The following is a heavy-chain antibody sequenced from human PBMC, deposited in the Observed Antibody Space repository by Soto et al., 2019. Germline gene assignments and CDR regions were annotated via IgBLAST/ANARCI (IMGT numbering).Heavy chain of an antibody. J-gene: IGHJ4*02. V-gene: IGHV1-69*01. Sequence: QVQLVQSGAEVKKPGSSVKVSCKASGGTFSSYAISWVRQAPGQGLEWMGGIIPIFGTANYAQKFQGRVTITADESTSTAYMELSRLRSEDTAVYYCARDSPIAVAGAFDYWCQGTLVTVSS. CDR3: ARDSPIAVAGAFDY. CDR2: IIPIFGTA. D-gene: IGHD6-19*01. CDR1: GGTFSSYA.